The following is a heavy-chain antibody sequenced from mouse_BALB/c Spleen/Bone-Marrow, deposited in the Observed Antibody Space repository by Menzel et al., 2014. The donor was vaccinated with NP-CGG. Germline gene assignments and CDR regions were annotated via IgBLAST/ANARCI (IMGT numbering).Heavy chain of an antibody. J-gene: IGHJ3*01. CDR3: TRDDYDGAWFAY. V-gene: IGHV5-6-4*01. CDR1: GFTFSSYT. Sequence: DVMLVESRGGLVKPGGSLKLSCAASGFTFSSYTMSWVRQTPEKRLEWVATTSSGGSYTYYPDSVKGRFTISRDNAKNTLYLQMSSLKSEDTAMYYCTRDDYDGAWFAYWGQGTLVTVSA. D-gene: IGHD2-4*01. CDR2: TSSGGSYT.